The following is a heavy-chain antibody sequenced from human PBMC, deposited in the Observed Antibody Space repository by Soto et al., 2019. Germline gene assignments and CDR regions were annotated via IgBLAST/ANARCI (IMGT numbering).Heavy chain of an antibody. D-gene: IGHD6-13*01. Sequence: PSETLSLTCAVHGGSFSGYYWSWIRQPPGKGLEWIGEINHSGSTNYNPSLKSRVTISVDTSKNQFSLKLSSVTAADTAVYYCARELLGSSSWYPYNWFDPWGQGTLVTVSS. J-gene: IGHJ5*02. CDR1: GGSFSGYY. CDR2: INHSGST. V-gene: IGHV4-34*01. CDR3: ARELLGSSSWYPYNWFDP.